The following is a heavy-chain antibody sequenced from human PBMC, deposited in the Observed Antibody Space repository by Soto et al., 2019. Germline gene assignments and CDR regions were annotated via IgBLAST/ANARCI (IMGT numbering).Heavy chain of an antibody. D-gene: IGHD3-16*01. Sequence: QVQLQESGPGLVKPSQTLSLTCSVSGGSINSGDYYWSWIRQPPGKGLEWIGYIYYSGSTYHNPSLKSRLAISIDTSKNQFSLKLSSVTAADTAVYFCAREGGESSDGLYYFDSWGQGSLVTVSS. CDR1: GGSINSGDYY. CDR2: IYYSGST. J-gene: IGHJ4*02. V-gene: IGHV4-30-4*01. CDR3: AREGGESSDGLYYFDS.